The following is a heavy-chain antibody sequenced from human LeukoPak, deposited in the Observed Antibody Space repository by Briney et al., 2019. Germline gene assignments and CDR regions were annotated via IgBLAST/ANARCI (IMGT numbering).Heavy chain of an antibody. D-gene: IGHD4-17*01. CDR2: IYYTGTT. Sequence: SETLSLTCTISGDSTNTYFWSWIRQPPGRGLEWIGYIYYTGTTNYNPSLKSRVTISVDTSKNQFSLKVSSVTAADTGVYYCASKSTDHGELRFDYWGQGTLVTVSS. CDR1: GDSTNTYF. V-gene: IGHV4-59*01. CDR3: ASKSTDHGELRFDY. J-gene: IGHJ4*02.